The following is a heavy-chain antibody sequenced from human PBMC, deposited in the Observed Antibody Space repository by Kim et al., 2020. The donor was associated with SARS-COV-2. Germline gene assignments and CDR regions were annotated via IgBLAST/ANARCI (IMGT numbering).Heavy chain of an antibody. Sequence: ASVKVSCKASGYTFTSYAMHWVRQAPGQRLEWMGWINAGNGNTKYSQKFQGRVTITRDTSASTAYMELSSLRSEDTAVYYCAREFEAVDGRVRVLYFDYWGQGTLVTVSS. CDR3: AREFEAVDGRVRVLYFDY. J-gene: IGHJ4*02. CDR1: GYTFTSYA. V-gene: IGHV1-3*01. CDR2: INAGNGNT. D-gene: IGHD6-19*01.